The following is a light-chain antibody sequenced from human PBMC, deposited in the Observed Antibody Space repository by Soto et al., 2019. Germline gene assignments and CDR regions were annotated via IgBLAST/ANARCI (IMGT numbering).Light chain of an antibody. Sequence: DIKMIQSPSSLSASVLDRVTITSRASQGIRTHLNWYQQKXGKAPKXXIYAASSLQSGVLSRFSGSGSETDFTLTISSLQPEDIATYYCQQYDNPTITFGQGTRLEIK. CDR3: QQYDNPTIT. CDR2: AAS. J-gene: IGKJ5*01. V-gene: IGKV1-39*01. CDR1: QGIRTH.